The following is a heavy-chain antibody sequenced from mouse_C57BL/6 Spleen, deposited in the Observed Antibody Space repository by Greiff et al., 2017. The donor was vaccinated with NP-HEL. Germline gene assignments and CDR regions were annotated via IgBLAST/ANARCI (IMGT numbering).Heavy chain of an antibody. CDR3: AREESYYYAMDY. Sequence: EVHLVESEGGLVQPGSSMKLSCTASGFTFSDYYMAWVRQVPEKGLEWVANINYDGSSTYYLDSLKSRFIISRDNAKNILYLQMSSLKSEDTATYYCAREESYYYAMDYWGQRTSVTVSS. CDR2: INYDGSST. D-gene: IGHD2-12*01. CDR1: GFTFSDYY. J-gene: IGHJ4*01. V-gene: IGHV5-16*01.